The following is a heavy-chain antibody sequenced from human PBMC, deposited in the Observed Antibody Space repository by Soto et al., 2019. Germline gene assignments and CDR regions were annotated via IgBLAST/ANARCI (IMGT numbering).Heavy chain of an antibody. V-gene: IGHV3-21*06. CDR1: EFSVEDFS. D-gene: IGHD5-18*01. CDR2: IISRGTYI. J-gene: IGHJ6*02. CDR3: ARAGDSYGYVGPYPYYGMDV. Sequence: EVHLMESGGGLVKPGGSLRLPCAASEFSVEDFSMNWFPKVPGGGRGWVWSIISRGTYIYYVVSVRGRFTISRDNAKNSLYLQMNSLRAEDTGVYHCARAGDSYGYVGPYPYYGMDVWGQGTTVTVSS.